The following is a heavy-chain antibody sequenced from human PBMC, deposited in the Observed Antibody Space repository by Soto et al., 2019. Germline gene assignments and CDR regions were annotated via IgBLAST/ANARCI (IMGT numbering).Heavy chain of an antibody. V-gene: IGHV1-69*01. CDR3: AQRPYYYDSSGYSPLRY. CDR1: GGTFSSYA. Sequence: QVQLMQSGAEVKKPGSSVKVSCKASGGTFSSYAISWVRQAPGQGLEWMGGIIPIFGTANYAQKFQGRVTITADESTSTAYMELSSLRSEDTAVYYCAQRPYYYDSSGYSPLRYWGQGTLVTVSS. J-gene: IGHJ4*02. D-gene: IGHD3-22*01. CDR2: IIPIFGTA.